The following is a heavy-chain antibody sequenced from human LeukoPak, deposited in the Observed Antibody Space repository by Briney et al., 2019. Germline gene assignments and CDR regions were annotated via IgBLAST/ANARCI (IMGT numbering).Heavy chain of an antibody. CDR2: IYSGGGT. V-gene: IGHV3-53*01. J-gene: IGHJ4*02. Sequence: GGSLRLSCAVSGFTVSSNYMSWVRQAPGKGLEWVSLIYSGGGTYYADSVKGRFTISRDNSKNTLYLQMNSLRAEDTAVYYCAKYYDWGQGTLVTVSS. D-gene: IGHD3-22*01. CDR3: AKYYD. CDR1: GFTVSSNY.